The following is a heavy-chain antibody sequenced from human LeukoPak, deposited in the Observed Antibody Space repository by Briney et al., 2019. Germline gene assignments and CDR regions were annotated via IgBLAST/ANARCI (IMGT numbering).Heavy chain of an antibody. CDR1: GYTFTSYG. CDR3: ARAGYYDSSGYGHDY. D-gene: IGHD3-22*01. CDR2: ISAYNGNT. Sequence: ASVKVSCKASGYTFTSYGISWVRQAPGQGLEWMGWISAYNGNTNYAQKLQGRVTMTTDTSTSTAYMELRSLRSDDTAVYYCARAGYYDSSGYGHDYWGQGTLVTVSS. V-gene: IGHV1-18*01. J-gene: IGHJ4*02.